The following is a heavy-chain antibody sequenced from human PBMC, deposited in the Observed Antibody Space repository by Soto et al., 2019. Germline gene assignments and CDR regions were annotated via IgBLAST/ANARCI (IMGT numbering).Heavy chain of an antibody. CDR3: TSQYFFDGRGFSFDY. CDR1: GSTFSAYY. V-gene: IGHV1-2*02. D-gene: IGHD3-22*01. J-gene: IGHJ4*02. CDR2: INPSNEIT. Sequence: ASVKVSCKTSGSTFSAYYVHWARRAPGRGFQWLGWINPSNEITTFSEFFQGRITMTRDTSTNTVHMELNMLTSDDTAVYFCTSQYFFDGRGFSFDYWGQGALVTVSS.